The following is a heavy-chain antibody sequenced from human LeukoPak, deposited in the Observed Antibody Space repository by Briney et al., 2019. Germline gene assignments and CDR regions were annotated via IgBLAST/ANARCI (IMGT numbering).Heavy chain of an antibody. D-gene: IGHD3-22*01. V-gene: IGHV3-66*01. CDR1: GITVSTNY. J-gene: IGHJ4*02. CDR2: IYIDGST. CDR3: FYYAY. Sequence: GGSLRLSCAASGITVSTNYMSWVRQAPGKGLELVSVIYIDGSTSYADSVKGRFTLSRDNCKKTVYLQVSSLRVEETAVYYCFYYAYWGEGTLVTVSS.